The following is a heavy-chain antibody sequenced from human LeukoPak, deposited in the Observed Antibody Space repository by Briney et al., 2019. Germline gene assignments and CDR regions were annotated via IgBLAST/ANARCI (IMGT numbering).Heavy chain of an antibody. V-gene: IGHV3-33*08. Sequence: GGSLRLSCAASGFTFSSYGMHWVRQAPGKGLEWVAVIWYDGSNKYCADSVKGRFTISRDNSKNTLYLQMNSLRAEDTAVYYCARGASGSYYNYYYYGMDVWGQGTTVTVSS. CDR3: ARGASGSYYNYYYYGMDV. CDR1: GFTFSSYG. CDR2: IWYDGSNK. J-gene: IGHJ6*02. D-gene: IGHD1-26*01.